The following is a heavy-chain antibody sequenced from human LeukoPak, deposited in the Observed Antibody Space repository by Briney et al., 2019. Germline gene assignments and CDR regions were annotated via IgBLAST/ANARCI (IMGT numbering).Heavy chain of an antibody. J-gene: IGHJ1*01. CDR2: ISSSSSYI. D-gene: IGHD6-13*01. CDR1: GFTFSTYS. V-gene: IGHV3-21*01. Sequence: GGSLRLSCAASGFTFSTYSMNWVRQAPGKGLEWVSSISSSSSYIYYADSVKGRFTISRDNAKNSLYLQMNSLRAENTAVYYCARGPRNSSSYQYFQHWGQGTLVTVSS. CDR3: ARGPRNSSSYQYFQH.